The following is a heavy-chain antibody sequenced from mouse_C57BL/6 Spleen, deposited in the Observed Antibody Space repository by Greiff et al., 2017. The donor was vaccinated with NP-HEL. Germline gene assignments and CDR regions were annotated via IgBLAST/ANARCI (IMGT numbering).Heavy chain of an antibody. CDR3: ARGVGDGYYGYFDV. CDR2: ISSGSSTI. J-gene: IGHJ1*03. Sequence: EVKLMESGGGLVKPGGSLKLSCAASGFTFSDYGMHWVRQAPEKGLEWVAYISSGSSTIYYADTVKGRFTISRDNAKNTLFLQMTSLRSEDTAMYYCARGVGDGYYGYFDVWGTGTTVTVSS. CDR1: GFTFSDYG. V-gene: IGHV5-17*01. D-gene: IGHD2-3*01.